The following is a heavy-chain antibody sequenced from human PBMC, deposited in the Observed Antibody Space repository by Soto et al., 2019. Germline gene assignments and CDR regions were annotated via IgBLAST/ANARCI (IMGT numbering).Heavy chain of an antibody. CDR3: ARHPSDFWFDP. CDR1: GGSISSGDYY. J-gene: IGHJ5*02. D-gene: IGHD2-21*02. Sequence: PSETLSLTCTVPGGSISSGDYYWSWIRQPPGKGLEWIGYIYYSGSTYYNPSLKSRVTISVDTSKNQFSLKLSSVTAADTAVYYCARHPSDFWFDPWGQGTLVTVSS. V-gene: IGHV4-30-4*01. CDR2: IYYSGST.